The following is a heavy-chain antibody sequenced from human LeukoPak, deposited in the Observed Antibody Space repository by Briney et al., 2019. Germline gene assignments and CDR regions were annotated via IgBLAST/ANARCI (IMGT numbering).Heavy chain of an antibody. D-gene: IGHD3-3*01. Sequence: PGGPLSLSCTASGFTLDDYGVKWLPHGPGKGLECLTCFNWRGGSTGYADSGKGRFTLCRDNENDSLSQEMNDLRGEDTALYYCARNTTFWSGSYMDVWGKGTTVTVSS. J-gene: IGHJ6*03. CDR3: ARNTTFWSGSYMDV. CDR1: GFTLDDYG. CDR2: FNWRGGST. V-gene: IGHV3-20*04.